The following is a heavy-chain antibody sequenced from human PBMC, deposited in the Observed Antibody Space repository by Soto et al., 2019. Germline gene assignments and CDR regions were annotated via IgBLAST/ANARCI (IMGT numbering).Heavy chain of an antibody. CDR1: GDSVSTNSYS. Sequence: SETLSLTCTVSGDSVSTNSYSWGWIRQSPGKGLEWIGTIYSSENTYYNPSLLSRVTISVDTSKNEFSLRLSSVTAADTPVYYCARLNGYCISTNCHGYYGMDVWGQGTTVT. J-gene: IGHJ6*02. V-gene: IGHV4-39*01. CDR2: IYSSENT. D-gene: IGHD2-2*03. CDR3: ARLNGYCISTNCHGYYGMDV.